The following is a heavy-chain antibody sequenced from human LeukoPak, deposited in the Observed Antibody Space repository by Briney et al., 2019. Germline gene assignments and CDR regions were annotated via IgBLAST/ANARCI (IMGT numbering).Heavy chain of an antibody. CDR2: ISSSSSYI. CDR1: GFNFSSYS. D-gene: IGHD4-11*01. CDR3: ARVPTMTTGSYYFDY. J-gene: IGHJ4*02. V-gene: IGHV3-21*01. Sequence: GGSLRLSCAASGFNFSSYSMNWVRQAPGKGLEWVSSISSSSSYIYYADSVKGRFTISRDNAKNSLYLQMNRLRAEDTAVYYCARVPTMTTGSYYFDYWGQGTLVTVSS.